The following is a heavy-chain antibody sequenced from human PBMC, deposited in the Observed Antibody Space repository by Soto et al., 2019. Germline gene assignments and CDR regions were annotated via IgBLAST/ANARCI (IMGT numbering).Heavy chain of an antibody. D-gene: IGHD3-22*01. Sequence: QVQLVQSGAEVTKPGASVKVSCKASGYTFITYGVSWVRQAPGQGLDWLGWISTYNGNTRYAERLQGRVTMTTDTTTNTAYMELRNLRSDYTAVYYCARGPTDYYDNSANYFLDYWGQGTLVTVAS. CDR1: GYTFITYG. V-gene: IGHV1-18*01. J-gene: IGHJ4*02. CDR3: ARGPTDYYDNSANYFLDY. CDR2: ISTYNGNT.